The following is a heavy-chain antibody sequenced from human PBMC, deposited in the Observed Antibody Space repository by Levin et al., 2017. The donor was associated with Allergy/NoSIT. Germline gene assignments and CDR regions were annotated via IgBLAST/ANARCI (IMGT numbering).Heavy chain of an antibody. D-gene: IGHD5-18*01. V-gene: IGHV3-30-3*01. J-gene: IGHJ4*02. CDR3: ARDWGAGSYGTYYFDY. CDR1: GFTFSSFA. Sequence: SCAASGFTFSSFAMHWVRQAPGKGLEWVVVISYDGSNKYYADSVKGRFTISRDNSKNTLYVQMNSLRVEDTAVYYCARDWGAGSYGTYYFDYWGQGTLVTVSS. CDR2: ISYDGSNK.